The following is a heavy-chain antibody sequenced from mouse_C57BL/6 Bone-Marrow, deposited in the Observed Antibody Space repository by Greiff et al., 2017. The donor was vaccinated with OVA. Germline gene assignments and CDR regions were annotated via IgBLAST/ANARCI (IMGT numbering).Heavy chain of an antibody. Sequence: VQLQQSGAELARPGASVKLSCKASGYTFTSYGISWVKQRTGQGLEWIGEIYPRSGNTYYNEKFKGKATLTADKSSSTAYMELRSLTSADAAVYFCARLGGVARRFAGWGQGALVTVSA. CDR2: IYPRSGNT. CDR3: ARLGGVARRFAG. CDR1: GYTFTSYG. J-gene: IGHJ3*01. D-gene: IGHD1-1*01. V-gene: IGHV1-81*01.